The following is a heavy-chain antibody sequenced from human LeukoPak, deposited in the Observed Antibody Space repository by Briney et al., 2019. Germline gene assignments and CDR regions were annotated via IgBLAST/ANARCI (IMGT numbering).Heavy chain of an antibody. CDR2: IWYDGSNK. CDR3: ARDRWYYDSSGYPNY. V-gene: IGHV3-33*01. CDR1: GFTLSSYG. Sequence: GGSLRLSCAASGFTLSSYGMHWVRQAPGKGLEWVAVIWYDGSNKYYADSVKGRFTISRDNSKNTLYLQMNSLRAEDTAVYYCARDRWYYDSSGYPNYWGQGTLVTVSS. D-gene: IGHD3-22*01. J-gene: IGHJ4*02.